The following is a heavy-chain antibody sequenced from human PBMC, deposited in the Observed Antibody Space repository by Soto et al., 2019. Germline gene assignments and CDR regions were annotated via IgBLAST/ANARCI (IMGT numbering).Heavy chain of an antibody. V-gene: IGHV3-30*18. CDR3: AKHWTYYHFLIGAHLGHYNGMDV. Sequence: AGSLRLSCAAYGFTFSSCGMHWVRPAPGKGLAWVAVISYDGSNKYYAASVQGRFTISRDNSKNTLYLQMTSLRTDDTAVYYRAKHWTYYHFLIGAHLGHYNGMDVRGQGTTVTVSS. J-gene: IGHJ6*02. CDR1: GFTFSSCG. CDR2: ISYDGSNK. D-gene: IGHD3-3*01.